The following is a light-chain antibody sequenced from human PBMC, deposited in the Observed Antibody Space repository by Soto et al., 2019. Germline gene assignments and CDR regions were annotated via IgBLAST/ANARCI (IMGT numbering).Light chain of an antibody. Sequence: QSALTQPASVSGSPGQSITISCTGTSSDVGSTFNYVSWYQHHPGNAPRLIMSDVNHRPSGVSDRFSGSKSGNTASLTISGLQAEDEAHYFCSAYSTGSTPVLFGGGTKVTVL. J-gene: IGLJ3*02. CDR3: SAYSTGSTPVL. CDR1: SSDVGSTFNY. CDR2: DVN. V-gene: IGLV2-14*03.